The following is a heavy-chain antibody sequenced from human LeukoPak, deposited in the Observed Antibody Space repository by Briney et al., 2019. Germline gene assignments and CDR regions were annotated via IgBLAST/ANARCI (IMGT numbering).Heavy chain of an antibody. V-gene: IGHV3-21*01. Sequence: GGSLRLSCAASGFTVSSNYMSWVRQAPGKGLEWVSSISSSSSYIYYADSVKGRFTISRDNAKNSLYLQMNSLRAEDTAVYYCARFETNPITMVRGVSYGMDVWGQGTTVTVSS. CDR1: GFTVSSNY. CDR2: ISSSSSYI. J-gene: IGHJ6*02. D-gene: IGHD3-10*01. CDR3: ARFETNPITMVRGVSYGMDV.